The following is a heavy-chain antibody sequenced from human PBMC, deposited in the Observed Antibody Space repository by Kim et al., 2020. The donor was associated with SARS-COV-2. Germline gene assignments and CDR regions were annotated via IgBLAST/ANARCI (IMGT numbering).Heavy chain of an antibody. D-gene: IGHD6-19*01. CDR1: GGTFSSYA. CDR3: ARQVDQQWLPWYFDL. V-gene: IGHV1-69*13. J-gene: IGHJ2*01. Sequence: SVKVSCKASGGTFSSYAISWVRQAPGQGLEWMGGIIPIFGTANYAQKFQGRVTITADESTSTAYMELSSLRSEDTAVYYCARQVDQQWLPWYFDLWGRGTLVTVSS. CDR2: IIPIFGTA.